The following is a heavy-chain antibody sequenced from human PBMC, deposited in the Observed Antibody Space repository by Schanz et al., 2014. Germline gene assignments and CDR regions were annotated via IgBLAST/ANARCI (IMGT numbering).Heavy chain of an antibody. V-gene: IGHV1-3*04. J-gene: IGHJ3*02. Sequence: QVQVVQSGAELKKPGASVKVSCKASGYTFSSHGIHWLRQAPGQSLEWMGWINTANGNAKYSANNQARVSITRDTSATTAYMELTNLRSEDTAVYYCARDLPYCDGGKCYSDGFDIWGQGTLVTISS. CDR2: INTANGNA. CDR1: GYTFSSHG. CDR3: ARDLPYCDGGKCYSDGFDI. D-gene: IGHD2-21*01.